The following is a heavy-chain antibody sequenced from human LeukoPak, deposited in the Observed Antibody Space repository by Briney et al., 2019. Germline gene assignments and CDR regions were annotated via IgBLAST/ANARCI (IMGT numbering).Heavy chain of an antibody. CDR3: ARLPQLYVWGSYRYSRSSFDY. CDR2: INHSGST. J-gene: IGHJ4*02. Sequence: SETLSLTCAVYGGSFSGYCWSWIRQPPGKGLEWIGEINHSGSTNYNPSLKSRVTISVDTSKNQFSLKLSSVTAADTAVYYCARLPQLYVWGSYRYSRSSFDYWGQGTLVTVSS. CDR1: GGSFSGYC. D-gene: IGHD3-16*02. V-gene: IGHV4-34*01.